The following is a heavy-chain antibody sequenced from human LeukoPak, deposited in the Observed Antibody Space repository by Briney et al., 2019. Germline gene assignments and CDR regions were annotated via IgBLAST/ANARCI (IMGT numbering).Heavy chain of an antibody. CDR2: IYYIGST. Sequence: KPSQTLSLTCTLSNGSISIYYWSWIRQHPRNGRAVIGFIYYIGSTNYNPSLKSRVTISVDTSKNQFSLKLRSVTAPDTAVYYCARHAQTASSPLDYWGQGTLVSVSS. D-gene: IGHD2-21*02. V-gene: IGHV4-59*08. CDR1: NGSISIYY. CDR3: ARHAQTASSPLDY. J-gene: IGHJ4*02.